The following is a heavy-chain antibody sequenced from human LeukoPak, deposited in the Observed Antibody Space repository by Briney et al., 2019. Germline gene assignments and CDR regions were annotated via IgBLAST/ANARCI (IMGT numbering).Heavy chain of an antibody. CDR2: IIPIFGTA. J-gene: IGHJ4*02. CDR1: GGTFSSYA. V-gene: IGHV1-69*06. Sequence: GASVKVSCKASGGTFSSYAISWVRQAPGQGLEWMGGIIPIFGTANYAQKFQGRVTITADKSTSTAYMELSSLRSEDTAVYYCARGRWTNDYGDYVADYWGQGTLVTVSS. CDR3: ARGRWTNDYGDYVADY. D-gene: IGHD4-17*01.